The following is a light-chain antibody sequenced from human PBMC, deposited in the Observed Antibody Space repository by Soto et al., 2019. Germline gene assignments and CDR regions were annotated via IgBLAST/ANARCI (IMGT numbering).Light chain of an antibody. J-gene: IGKJ5*01. V-gene: IGKV3D-20*02. CDR3: QQRSNWPHT. CDR1: HSVTSNY. Sequence: EIVLTQSPGSLSLSPGERATLSCRASHSVTSNYLAWYQQKPGQAPRLLIFGASIRDTGVPDRISGSGSWTDFTLTISRLEPEDFAVYYCQQRSNWPHTFGQGTRLEI. CDR2: GAS.